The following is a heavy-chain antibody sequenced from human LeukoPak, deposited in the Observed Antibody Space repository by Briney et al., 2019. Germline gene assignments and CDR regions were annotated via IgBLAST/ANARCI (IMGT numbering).Heavy chain of an antibody. CDR3: ARSVPAATYYGMDV. CDR1: GYTFTSYG. CDR2: ISAYNGNT. V-gene: IGHV1-18*04. J-gene: IGHJ6*04. Sequence: ASVKVSCKASGYTFTSYGISWVRQAPGQGLEWMGWISAYNGNTNYAQKLQGRVTMTTDTSTSTAYMELRSLRSDDTAVYYCARSVPAATYYGMDVWGKGTTVTVSS. D-gene: IGHD2-2*01.